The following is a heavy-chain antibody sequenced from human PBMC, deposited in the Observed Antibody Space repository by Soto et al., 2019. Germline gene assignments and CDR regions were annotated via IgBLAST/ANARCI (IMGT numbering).Heavy chain of an antibody. CDR2: IFYSGST. CDR3: ARHLTYCSAGSCYSDFPYYGMDV. CDR1: GASISSYY. Sequence: SETLSLTCTVSGASISSYYWGWIRQPPGKGLEWIGSIFYSGSTYYNPSLKSRATISVDTSKNQFSLKLSSVTAADTAVYYCARHLTYCSAGSCYSDFPYYGMDVWGQGTTVTVSS. V-gene: IGHV4-39*01. J-gene: IGHJ6*02. D-gene: IGHD2-15*01.